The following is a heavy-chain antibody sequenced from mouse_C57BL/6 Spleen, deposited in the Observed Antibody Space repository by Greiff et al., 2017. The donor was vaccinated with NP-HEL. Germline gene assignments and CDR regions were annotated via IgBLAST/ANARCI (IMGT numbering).Heavy chain of an antibody. J-gene: IGHJ4*01. V-gene: IGHV1-54*01. CDR1: GYAFTNYL. Sequence: VQLQQSGAELVRPGTSVKVSCKASGYAFTNYLIEWVKQRPGQGLEWIGVINPGSGGTNYNEKFKGKATLTADKSSSTAYMQLSSLTSEDSAVYFCARGVMDYWGQGTSVTVSS. CDR3: ARGVMDY. CDR2: INPGSGGT.